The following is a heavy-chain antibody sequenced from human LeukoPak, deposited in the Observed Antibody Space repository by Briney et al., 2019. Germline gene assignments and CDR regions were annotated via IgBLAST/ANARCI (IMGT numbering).Heavy chain of an antibody. Sequence: ASVKVSCKVSGYTSPFYGITWVRQAPGQGLEWMGWISTETQSPNYAQKLQGRVTMTRDTSTSTVYMELSSLRSEDTAVYYCARAGLSSTSITNWFDPWGQGTLVTVSS. D-gene: IGHD2-2*01. CDR1: GYTSPFYG. J-gene: IGHJ5*02. CDR2: ISTETQSP. V-gene: IGHV1-18*01. CDR3: ARAGLSSTSITNWFDP.